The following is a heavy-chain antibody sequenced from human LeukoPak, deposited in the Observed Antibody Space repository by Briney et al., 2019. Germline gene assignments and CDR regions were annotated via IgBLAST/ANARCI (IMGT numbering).Heavy chain of an antibody. J-gene: IGHJ5*02. CDR1: GFSIRNYD. CDR2: ISDDGSHK. D-gene: IGHD6-19*01. V-gene: IGHV3-30*03. CDR3: AREGGPWRAVAGRWFDP. Sequence: GGSLRLSCEASGFSIRNYDMYWVRLAPGKGLEWLALISDDGSHKYYTDSVKGRFTISRDNSKNTLYLQMNSLRAEDTAVYYCAREGGPWRAVAGRWFDPWGQGTLVTVSS.